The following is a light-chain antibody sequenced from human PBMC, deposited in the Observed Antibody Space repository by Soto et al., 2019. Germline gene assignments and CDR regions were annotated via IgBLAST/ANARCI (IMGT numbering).Light chain of an antibody. J-gene: IGKJ1*01. V-gene: IGKV3-15*01. Sequence: EIVMTQSPATLSVSPGERATLSCWASQSVSSNLAWYQQKPGQAPRLLIYGASNRATDIPARFSGSGFGTEFTLTISSLQSEDFAVYFCQQYSDWPKTFGQGTKVEI. CDR3: QQYSDWPKT. CDR2: GAS. CDR1: QSVSSN.